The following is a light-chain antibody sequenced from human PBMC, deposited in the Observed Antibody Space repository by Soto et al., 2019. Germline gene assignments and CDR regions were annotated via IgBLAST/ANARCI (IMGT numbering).Light chain of an antibody. CDR1: SSDVGGYNY. CDR2: DVS. V-gene: IGLV2-14*01. J-gene: IGLJ3*02. CDR3: SSYTGTGEV. Sequence: QSALTQPASVSGSPGQSITISCTGTSSDVGGYNYVSWYQQHPGKAPKLMIYDVSNRPSGVSNRFSGSKSGNTASLTISGLQAEDEADYYCSSYTGTGEVFGGGTKLTVL.